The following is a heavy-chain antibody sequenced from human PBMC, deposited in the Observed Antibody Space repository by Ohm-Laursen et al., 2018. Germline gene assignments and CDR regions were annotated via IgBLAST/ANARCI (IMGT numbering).Heavy chain of an antibody. V-gene: IGHV5-51*01. CDR3: ARHFAPGYSSSWYGSDY. CDR1: GYSFTSYW. D-gene: IGHD6-13*01. Sequence: GESLKISCKGSGYSFTSYWIGWVRQMPGKGLEWMGIIYPGDSDTRYSPSFQGQVTISADKSTSTAYLQWSSLKASDTAMYYCARHFAPGYSSSWYGSDYWGQGTLVTVSS. CDR2: IYPGDSDT. J-gene: IGHJ4*02.